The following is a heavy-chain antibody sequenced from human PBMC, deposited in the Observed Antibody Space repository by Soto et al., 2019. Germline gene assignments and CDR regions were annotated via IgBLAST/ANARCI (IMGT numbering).Heavy chain of an antibody. Sequence: GGSLRLSCAASGFTFDDYAMHWVRQAPGKGLEWVSGISWNSGSIGYVDSVKGRFTISRDNAKHSLYLQMNSLRAEHTALYYCAKASGARFSSGVDYWGQGALVTVSS. V-gene: IGHV3-9*01. CDR2: ISWNSGSI. D-gene: IGHD6-19*01. J-gene: IGHJ4*02. CDR1: GFTFDDYA. CDR3: AKASGARFSSGVDY.